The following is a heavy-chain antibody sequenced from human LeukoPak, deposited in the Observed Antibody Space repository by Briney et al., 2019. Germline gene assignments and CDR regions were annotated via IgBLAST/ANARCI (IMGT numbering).Heavy chain of an antibody. V-gene: IGHV1-18*01. D-gene: IGHD3-9*01. CDR3: ASGGLRYFSRFDP. Sequence: ASVKVSCKASGYTFNSYGISWVRQAPGQGLEWMGWVSAYNGHTNYAQKFQGRVTMTRDMSTSTVYMELSSLRSQDTAVYYCASGGLRYFSRFDPWGQGTLVTVSS. CDR1: GYTFNSYG. CDR2: VSAYNGHT. J-gene: IGHJ5*02.